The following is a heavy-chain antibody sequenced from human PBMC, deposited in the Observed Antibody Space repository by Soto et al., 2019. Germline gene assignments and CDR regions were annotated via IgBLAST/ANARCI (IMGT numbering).Heavy chain of an antibody. Sequence: QVQLQQSGPGLVKPSQTLSLTCDISGDSVSTNTATLDWIRQSPSRGLEWLGRTYYRSRWYFDYAVSVKRRITISPDISNNQVSLQLTSVTPDETAIYYCVRLIGNSWLDSWGQGTLVTVS. V-gene: IGHV6-1*01. D-gene: IGHD3-22*01. CDR2: TYYRSRWYF. J-gene: IGHJ5*01. CDR1: GDSVSTNTAT. CDR3: VRLIGNSWLDS.